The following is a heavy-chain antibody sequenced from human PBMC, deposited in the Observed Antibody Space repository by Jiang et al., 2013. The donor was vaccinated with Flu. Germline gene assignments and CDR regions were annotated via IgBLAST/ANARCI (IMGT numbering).Heavy chain of an antibody. J-gene: IGHJ4*02. CDR3: ARSAFGGSGSYYSLLY. CDR1: GMSFSGYQ. CDR2: LNHIGRS. Sequence: LLKPSETLSLTCAVYGMSFSGYQWSWIRQPPGKGLEWIGDLNHIGRSDYNPSLKSRATISVDRSKNQFSLKLTSVTAADTAVYYCARSAFGGSGSYYSLLYWGQGNLVTVSS. V-gene: IGHV4-34*01. D-gene: IGHD3-10*01.